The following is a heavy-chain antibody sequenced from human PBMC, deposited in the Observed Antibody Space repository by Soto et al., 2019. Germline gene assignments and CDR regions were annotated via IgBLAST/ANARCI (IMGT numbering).Heavy chain of an antibody. V-gene: IGHV3-30*04. CDR3: ARDRSFGSGNYYTRPLDY. CDR2: ISNDGSSE. CDR1: GFTFSSYA. J-gene: IGHJ4*02. Sequence: QVQLVESGGGVVQPGRSLRLSCAVSGFTFSSYAFHWVRQAPGKGLEWVALISNDGSSEDYADSVKGRFTCSRDNSQNTLFLHMDSLRPDDTAVYYCARDRSFGSGNYYTRPLDYWGQGTLVTVSS. D-gene: IGHD3-10*01.